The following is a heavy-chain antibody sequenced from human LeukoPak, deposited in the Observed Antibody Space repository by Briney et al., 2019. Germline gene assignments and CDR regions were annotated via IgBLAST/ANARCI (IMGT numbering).Heavy chain of an antibody. CDR3: AKGDYYDSSGYDY. D-gene: IGHD3-22*01. Sequence: GGSLRLSCAASGFTFSSYAMSWVRQAPGKGLEWVSAISGSGGSTYYADSVKGRFTISRDNSKNTLYLQMNSLRAEDTAVCYCAKGDYYDSSGYDYWGQGTLVTVSS. V-gene: IGHV3-23*01. CDR2: ISGSGGST. CDR1: GFTFSSYA. J-gene: IGHJ4*02.